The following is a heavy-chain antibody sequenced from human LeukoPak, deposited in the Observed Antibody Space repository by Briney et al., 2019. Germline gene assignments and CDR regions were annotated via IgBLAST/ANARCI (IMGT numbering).Heavy chain of an antibody. Sequence: ASVKVSCKASGGTFSSYAISWVRQAPGQGLEWMGWINPNSGGTNYAQKFQGRVTMTRDTSISTAYMELSRLRSDDTAVYYCARDKAIFGVVGGGFDLWGRGTLVTVSS. CDR2: INPNSGGT. CDR1: GGTFSSYA. J-gene: IGHJ2*01. D-gene: IGHD3-3*01. V-gene: IGHV1-2*02. CDR3: ARDKAIFGVVGGGFDL.